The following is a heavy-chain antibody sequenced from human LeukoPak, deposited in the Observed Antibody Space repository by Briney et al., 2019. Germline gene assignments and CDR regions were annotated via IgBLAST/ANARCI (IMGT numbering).Heavy chain of an antibody. V-gene: IGHV1-46*01. CDR3: SKDLRWDHPGLDP. CDR2: INPGGGST. D-gene: IGHD4-23*01. Sequence: ASVKVSCKASGYSFTSYYIHWVRQAPGQGLESMGIINPGGGSTSYAQKFQDRVTMTRDTSTSTVYMELNSLRSEDTAVYYCSKDLRWDHPGLDPWGQGTLVIVSS. CDR1: GYSFTSYY. J-gene: IGHJ5*02.